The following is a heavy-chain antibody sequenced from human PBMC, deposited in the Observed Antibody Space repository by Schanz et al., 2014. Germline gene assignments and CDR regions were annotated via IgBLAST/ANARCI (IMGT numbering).Heavy chain of an antibody. V-gene: IGHV4-59*01. J-gene: IGHJ6*02. CDR1: GGSISNYH. D-gene: IGHD2-2*01. Sequence: QVQLQESGPGLVKPSETLSLTCTVSGGSISNYHWSWIQQPPGKGLEWLGYIYSSGNTNYNPSHKRRVTISGDTSKNHFSLTLSSVAAADTAVYYCARVDGASTAGDRDHYYVLDVWGQGTPVTVSS. CDR3: ARVDGASTAGDRDHYYVLDV. CDR2: IYSSGNT.